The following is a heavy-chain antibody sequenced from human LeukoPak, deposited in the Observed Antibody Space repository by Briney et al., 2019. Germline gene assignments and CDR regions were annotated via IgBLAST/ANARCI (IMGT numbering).Heavy chain of an antibody. CDR2: INPSGGST. CDR3: ARDFYYYGSGSYEGGDFDY. J-gene: IGHJ4*02. D-gene: IGHD3-10*01. Sequence: ASVKVSCKASGYTFTSYYMHWVRQAPGQGLEWMGIINPSGGSTSYAQKFQGRVTMTRDTSTSTVYKELSSLRSEDTAVYYCARDFYYYGSGSYEGGDFDYWGQGTLVTVSS. CDR1: GYTFTSYY. V-gene: IGHV1-46*01.